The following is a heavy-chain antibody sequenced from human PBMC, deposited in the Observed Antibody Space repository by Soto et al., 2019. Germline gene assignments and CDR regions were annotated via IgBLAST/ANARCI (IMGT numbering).Heavy chain of an antibody. V-gene: IGHV3-64*01. D-gene: IGHD2-21*02. CDR3: ARNYGGNSYAFDI. Sequence: GGSLRLASAVSGFTLSSYAMHWVRQAPKKGMEYVSAISSNGGSTYYANSVKGRFTISRDNSKNTLYLQMGSLRAEDMAVYYCARNYGGNSYAFDISGQRTMVIVSS. J-gene: IGHJ3*02. CDR2: ISSNGGST. CDR1: GFTLSSYA.